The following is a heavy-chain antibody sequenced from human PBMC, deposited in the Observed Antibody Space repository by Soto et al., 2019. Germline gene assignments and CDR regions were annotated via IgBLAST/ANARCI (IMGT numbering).Heavy chain of an antibody. CDR1: GFTFSSYG. Sequence: GGSLRLSCAASGFTFSSYGMHWVRQAPGKGLEWVAVISYDGSNKYYADSVKGRFTISRDNSKNTLYLQMNSLRAEDTAVYYCAKDTEILTGYYRDYYYGMDVWGQGTTVTVSS. CDR2: ISYDGSNK. CDR3: AKDTEILTGYYRDYYYGMDV. J-gene: IGHJ6*02. D-gene: IGHD3-9*01. V-gene: IGHV3-30*18.